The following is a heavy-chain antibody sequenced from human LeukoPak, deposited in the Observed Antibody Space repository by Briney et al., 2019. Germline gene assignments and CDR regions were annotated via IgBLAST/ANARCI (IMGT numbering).Heavy chain of an antibody. CDR2: IYTSGST. J-gene: IGHJ3*02. V-gene: IGHV4-4*09. CDR3: ARQKCTSTSCLTKNAFDI. D-gene: IGHD2-2*01. CDR1: GSISGYY. Sequence: SETLSLTCTVSGSISGYYWSWIRQPPGKGLEWIGYIYTSGSTNYNPSLESRVTISVDTSKNQFSLDQSSVTAADTAVYYCARQKCTSTSCLTKNAFDIWGQGTMVTVSS.